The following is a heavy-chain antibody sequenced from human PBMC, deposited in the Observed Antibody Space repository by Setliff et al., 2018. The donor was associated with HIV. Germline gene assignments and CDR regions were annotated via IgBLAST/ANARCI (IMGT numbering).Heavy chain of an antibody. CDR1: GGSISSYY. Sequence: PSETLSLTCTVSGGSISSYYWSWIRQPAGKGLEWIGRIYSSGRTNYNPSLKSRVTMSIDTSKNQFSLRLTSVTAADTAVYYCARRIDDSGSFPDKNWFDTWGQGSLVTVSS. CDR3: ARRIDDSGSFPDKNWFDT. J-gene: IGHJ5*02. V-gene: IGHV4-4*07. CDR2: IYSSGRT. D-gene: IGHD3-10*01.